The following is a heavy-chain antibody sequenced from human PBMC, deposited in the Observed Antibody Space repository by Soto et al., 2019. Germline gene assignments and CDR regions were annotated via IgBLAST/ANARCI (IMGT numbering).Heavy chain of an antibody. CDR3: ARDYDFWSGYYSTDY. Sequence: GGSLRLSCAASGFTFSSYAMHWVRQAPGKGLEWVAVISYDGSNKYYADSVKGRFTISRDNSKNTLYLQMNSLRAEDTAVYYCARDYDFWSGYYSTDYWGQGTLVTVSS. D-gene: IGHD3-3*01. CDR2: ISYDGSNK. CDR1: GFTFSSYA. J-gene: IGHJ4*02. V-gene: IGHV3-30-3*01.